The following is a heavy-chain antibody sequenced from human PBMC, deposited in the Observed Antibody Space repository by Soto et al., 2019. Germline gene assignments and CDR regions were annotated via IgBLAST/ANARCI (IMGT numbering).Heavy chain of an antibody. J-gene: IGHJ4*02. Sequence: GGSLRLSCAASGFTFSSYAMDWVRQVPGEGLEWVSSISGSGGTTYYADSVKGRFTISRDNSKNTLYLQMNSLRAEDTAVYYCARALYSSSWYSRYYFDYWGQGTLVTVSS. CDR2: ISGSGGTT. V-gene: IGHV3-23*01. CDR1: GFTFSSYA. D-gene: IGHD6-13*01. CDR3: ARALYSSSWYSRYYFDY.